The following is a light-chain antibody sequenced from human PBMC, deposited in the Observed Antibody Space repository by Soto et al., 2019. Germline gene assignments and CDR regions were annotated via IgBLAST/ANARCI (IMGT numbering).Light chain of an antibody. Sequence: SYELTQPPSVSVAPGKTASSSCGGNDIGSKGVHWYQQTPGQAPVLVIYSDTDLPPVITERFSGSNSANLATLTISRVEAGDEADYYCQVWDSGSAHVVFGGGTKLTVL. J-gene: IGLJ2*01. CDR2: SDT. V-gene: IGLV3-21*01. CDR1: DIGSKG. CDR3: QVWDSGSAHVV.